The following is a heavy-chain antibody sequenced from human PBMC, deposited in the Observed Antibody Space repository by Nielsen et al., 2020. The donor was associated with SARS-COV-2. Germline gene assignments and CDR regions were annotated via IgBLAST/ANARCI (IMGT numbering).Heavy chain of an antibody. D-gene: IGHD4-23*01. CDR3: ARDNGDSGGWFDP. CDR1: GFTFSSNW. V-gene: IGHV3-7*01. J-gene: IGHJ5*02. Sequence: LSLTCAASGFTFSSNWMSWVRRAPGKGLEWVANIKRDGSEKYYVDAVKGRFTICRDNARNSVYLQMNSLRVEDTALYYCARDNGDSGGWFDPWGQGTQVTVSS. CDR2: IKRDGSEK.